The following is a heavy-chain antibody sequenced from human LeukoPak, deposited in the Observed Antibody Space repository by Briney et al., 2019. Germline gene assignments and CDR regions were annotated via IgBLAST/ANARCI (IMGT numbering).Heavy chain of an antibody. Sequence: GESLKISRDGSGYSFNGYWLGRVRQVPGGGLELMVIVYSAVSDTRVSTSFRGLVTISADKSINTAYLQWSSLMASDTAIYYCARRPVLTGPKGAFDIWGQGTMVTVSS. CDR1: GYSFNGYW. CDR3: ARRPVLTGPKGAFDI. J-gene: IGHJ3*02. V-gene: IGHV5-51*01. CDR2: VYSAVSDT.